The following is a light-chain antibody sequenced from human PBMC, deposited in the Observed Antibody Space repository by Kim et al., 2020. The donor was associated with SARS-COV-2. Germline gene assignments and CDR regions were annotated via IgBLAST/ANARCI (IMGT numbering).Light chain of an antibody. Sequence: GQRISISCCGSSSNNGNSYVSWFQLRRGTDPKLLNYRDSRRPSGVRERFSGSKDGTSASLPISGLRSEDEDDYYCAAWDNSLSAVVFGGGAQLTVL. CDR3: AAWDNSLSAVV. CDR2: RDS. V-gene: IGLV1-47*01. CDR1: SSNNGNSY. J-gene: IGLJ3*02.